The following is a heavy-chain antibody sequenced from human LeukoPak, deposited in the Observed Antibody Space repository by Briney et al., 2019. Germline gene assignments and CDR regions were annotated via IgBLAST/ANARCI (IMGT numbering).Heavy chain of an antibody. Sequence: GGSLRLSCAASGFSFGSYAMHWVRQSPGKGLEYVSAISSDGSSTYYANSVKGRFTISRDNSKNTLYLQMGSLRAEDMAVYYCARGPNYGGTYFDYWGQGTPATVSS. CDR1: GFSFGSYA. J-gene: IGHJ4*02. CDR2: ISSDGSST. CDR3: ARGPNYGGTYFDY. D-gene: IGHD1-7*01. V-gene: IGHV3-64*01.